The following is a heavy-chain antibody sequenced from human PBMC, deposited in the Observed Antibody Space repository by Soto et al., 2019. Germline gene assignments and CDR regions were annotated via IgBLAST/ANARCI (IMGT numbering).Heavy chain of an antibody. CDR3: AGVGSSSSVDY. V-gene: IGHV4-30-2*01. CDR1: GDSISSGGYS. CDR2: IYHSGST. Sequence: TLSLTCAVSGDSISSGGYSWSWIRQPPGKGLEWIGYIYHSGSTYYNPSLKSRVTISVDRSKNQFSLKLSSVTAADTAVYYCAGVGSSSSVDYWGQGTLVTVSS. D-gene: IGHD6-6*01. J-gene: IGHJ4*02.